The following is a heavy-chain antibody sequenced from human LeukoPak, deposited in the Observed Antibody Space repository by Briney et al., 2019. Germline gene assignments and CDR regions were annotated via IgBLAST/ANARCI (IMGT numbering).Heavy chain of an antibody. Sequence: GGSLRLSCAVSEFSVSGYWMTWVRQAPGKGLEWVANIKQDGSEKNYVDSVKGRFTISRDNAENSLFLQMNSLRVEDTAVYYCAREWQGGIAAAGTRIEGDYWGQGTLVAVSS. J-gene: IGHJ4*02. CDR2: IKQDGSEK. D-gene: IGHD6-13*01. CDR3: AREWQGGIAAAGTRIEGDY. V-gene: IGHV3-7*01. CDR1: EFSVSGYW.